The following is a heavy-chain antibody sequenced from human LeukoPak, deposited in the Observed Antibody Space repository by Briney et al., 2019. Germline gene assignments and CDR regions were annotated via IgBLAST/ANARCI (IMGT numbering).Heavy chain of an antibody. D-gene: IGHD3-16*01. V-gene: IGHV3-48*01. CDR3: ARKYGGIDY. CDR1: GFTFSSYS. J-gene: IGHJ4*02. CDR2: ISSSSSTI. Sequence: GGSLRLSCAASGFTFSSYSMNWVRQAPGKGLEWVSYISSSSSTIYYADSVKGRFTISRDNAKNSLYLQMNSLRAEDTAVYYCARKYGGIDYWGQGTLVTVSS.